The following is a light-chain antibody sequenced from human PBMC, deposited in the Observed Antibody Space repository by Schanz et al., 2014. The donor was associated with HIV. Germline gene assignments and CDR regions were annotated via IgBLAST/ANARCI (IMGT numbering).Light chain of an antibody. CDR2: EVS. J-gene: IGLJ2*01. V-gene: IGLV2-8*01. CDR3: SSSTSSGTVV. CDR1: SSDVGGYNY. Sequence: QSALTQPPSASGSPGQSVTISCTGTSSDVGGYNYVSWYQQHPGKAPKLMIYEVSKRPSGVPDRFSGYKSGNTASLTVSGLQVEDEADYYCSSSTSSGTVVFGGGTKLTVL.